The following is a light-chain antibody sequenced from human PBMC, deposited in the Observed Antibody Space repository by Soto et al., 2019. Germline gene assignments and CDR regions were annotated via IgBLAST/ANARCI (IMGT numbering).Light chain of an antibody. CDR1: QSVTNK. CDR2: GAS. Sequence: EMLMTQSPATLSVSPGERVSLSCWASQSVTNKLAWYQQKPGQAPRLLIYGASTRATGIPARFSGSGSGTEFTLTISRLLSEDFAVYYCQHYYNWRPRFGQGTKVDIK. J-gene: IGKJ1*01. V-gene: IGKV3-15*01. CDR3: QHYYNWRPR.